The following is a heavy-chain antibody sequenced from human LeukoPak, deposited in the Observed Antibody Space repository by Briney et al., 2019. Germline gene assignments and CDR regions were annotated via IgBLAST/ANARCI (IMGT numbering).Heavy chain of an antibody. CDR1: GYTFAGYF. Sequence: ASVKVSCKASGYTFAGYFIHWVRQAPGQGLEWMGRINPNSGDTEYAPKFQGWVTMTRDTSISTAYVEVRRLISDDTAVYYCARVPTAGHWFDPWGQGTLVTVSS. CDR2: INPNSGDT. J-gene: IGHJ5*02. CDR3: ARVPTAGHWFDP. V-gene: IGHV1-2*04.